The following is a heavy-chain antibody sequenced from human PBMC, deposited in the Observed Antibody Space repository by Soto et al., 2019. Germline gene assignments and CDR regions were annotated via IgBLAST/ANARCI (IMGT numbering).Heavy chain of an antibody. CDR2: TNSDGADS. D-gene: IGHD3-22*01. V-gene: IGHV3-43D*04. J-gene: IGHJ4*02. CDR3: AKSLYYYDSSPLDH. CDR1: GFNFEAYA. Sequence: GGSLRLSCAAAGFNFEAYAMHCVRQVPGKGLEWVSLTNSDGADSYYMDSVKGRFTISRDNAKSTLYLQMDRLRPEDTALYFCAKSLYYYDSSPLDHWGQGNLVTVAS.